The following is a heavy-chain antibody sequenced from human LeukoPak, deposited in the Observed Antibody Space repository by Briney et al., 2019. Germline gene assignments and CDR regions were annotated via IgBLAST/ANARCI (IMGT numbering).Heavy chain of an antibody. Sequence: GGSLRLSCAASGFTFSSYLMHWVRQAPGKGLEWLAVISYDGSEKHYADPVKGRFTISRDNSKNTVYLQMNSLRDEDTAVYYCAREGSSGYYPYWGQGILVTVSS. CDR1: GFTFSSYL. J-gene: IGHJ4*02. CDR3: AREGSSGYYPY. D-gene: IGHD3-22*01. V-gene: IGHV3-30-3*01. CDR2: ISYDGSEK.